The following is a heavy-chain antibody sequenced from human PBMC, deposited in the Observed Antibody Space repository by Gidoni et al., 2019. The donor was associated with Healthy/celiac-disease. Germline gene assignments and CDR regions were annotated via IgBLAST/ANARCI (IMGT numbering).Heavy chain of an antibody. J-gene: IGHJ5*02. CDR2: IYYSGST. Sequence: QLQLQESGPGLVKPSETLSLTCTVSGGSISSSSYYWGWIRQPPGKGLEWIGSIYYSGSTYYNPSLKSRVTISVDTSKNQFSLKLSSVTAADTAVYYCARHDDSSGWVAWFDPWGQGTLVTVSS. CDR1: GGSISSSSYY. D-gene: IGHD6-19*01. V-gene: IGHV4-39*01. CDR3: ARHDDSSGWVAWFDP.